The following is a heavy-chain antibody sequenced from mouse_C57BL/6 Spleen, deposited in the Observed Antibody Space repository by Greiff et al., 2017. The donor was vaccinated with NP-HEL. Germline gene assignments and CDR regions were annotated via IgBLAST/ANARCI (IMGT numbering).Heavy chain of an antibody. D-gene: IGHD1-1*01. Sequence: EVKLQESGPGLVKPSQSLSLTCSVTGYSITSGYYWNWIRQFPGNKLEWMGYISYDGSNNYNPSLKNRISITRDTSKNQFFLKLNSVTTEDTATYYCARGRGSSPWFAYWGQGTLVTVSA. CDR3: ARGRGSSPWFAY. CDR2: ISYDGSN. V-gene: IGHV3-6*01. J-gene: IGHJ3*01. CDR1: GYSITSGYY.